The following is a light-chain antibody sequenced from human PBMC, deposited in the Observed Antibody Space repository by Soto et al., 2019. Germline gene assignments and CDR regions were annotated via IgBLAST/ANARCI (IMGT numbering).Light chain of an antibody. CDR3: LQDHNYPLT. Sequence: DIQMTQSPSSLSASVGDRVTITCRASQSISSYLNWYQQKPGKAPKLLIYAASSLQSGVPSRFSGSGSGTDFTLTISSLQPEDFGTYYCLQDHNYPLTFGGGTKVDIK. V-gene: IGKV1-39*01. CDR2: AAS. J-gene: IGKJ4*01. CDR1: QSISSY.